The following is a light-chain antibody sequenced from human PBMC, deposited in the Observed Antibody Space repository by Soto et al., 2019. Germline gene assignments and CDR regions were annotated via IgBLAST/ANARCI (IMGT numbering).Light chain of an antibody. CDR1: SSDVGGYNY. CDR2: EVS. J-gene: IGLJ2*01. Sequence: QSALTQPPSASGSPGQSVAISCTGTSSDVGGYNYVSWYQQHPGKAPKLMIYEVSKRPSGVPDRFSGSKSGNTASLTVPGLQAEDEADYYCSSYARNRDILFGGGTKVTVL. V-gene: IGLV2-8*01. CDR3: SSYARNRDIL.